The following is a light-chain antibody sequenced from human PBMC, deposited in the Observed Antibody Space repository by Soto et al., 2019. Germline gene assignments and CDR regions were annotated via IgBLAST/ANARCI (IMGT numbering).Light chain of an antibody. Sequence: EIVMTQSPATVSVSPGEGATLSCRASQSVNSNLAGYQHKPCHAPRLLIHGASTRATGVPARFTGSGSGTEFTLSNSSLQSEDFAVYYCQQYNDWPLYTFGQGTRLEIK. CDR3: QQYNDWPLYT. V-gene: IGKV3-15*01. CDR1: QSVNSN. J-gene: IGKJ2*01. CDR2: GAS.